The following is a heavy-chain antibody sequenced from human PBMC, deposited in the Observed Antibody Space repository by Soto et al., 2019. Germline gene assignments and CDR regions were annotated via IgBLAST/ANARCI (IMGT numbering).Heavy chain of an antibody. V-gene: IGHV2-5*02. CDR1: GFSLSTSGVG. J-gene: IGHJ5*02. CDR2: IYWDEDK. Sequence: QITLKESGPTLVKPTQTLTLTCTFSGFSLSTSGVGVGWIRQPPGKALEWLALIYWDEDKSYSPSLKSRLTIPKDTSKNPVVLTMTNMHPVDTATYYCAHNRDLTTFGAWRQGTLVTVSS. CDR3: AHNRDLTTFGA. D-gene: IGHD3-16*01.